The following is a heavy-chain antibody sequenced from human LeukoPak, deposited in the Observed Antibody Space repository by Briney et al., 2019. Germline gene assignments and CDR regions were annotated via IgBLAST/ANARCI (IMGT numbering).Heavy chain of an antibody. Sequence: GGSLRLSCAASGFTFRDYWMHWIRQAPXXGXVWVSRIKGDGSHTIYADSVKGRFTISRDNAKNTLYLQMKSLRVEDTALYYCVRDWDHFDFDSWGQGTLVTVSS. V-gene: IGHV3-74*01. CDR3: VRDWDHFDFDS. CDR2: IKGDGSHT. D-gene: IGHD1-26*01. J-gene: IGHJ5*01. CDR1: GFTFRDYW.